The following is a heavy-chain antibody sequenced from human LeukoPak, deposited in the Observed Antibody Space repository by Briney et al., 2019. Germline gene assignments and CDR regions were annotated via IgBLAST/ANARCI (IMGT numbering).Heavy chain of an antibody. J-gene: IGHJ4*02. CDR3: AKKGSRSWYLPDGYYFDY. D-gene: IGHD6-13*01. CDR1: GFTFSSYA. Sequence: PGGPLRLSCAASGFTFSSYAMSWVRQAPGKGLEWVSAISGSGGSTYYADSVKGRFTISRDNSKNTLYLQMNSLRAEDTAVYYCAKKGSRSWYLPDGYYFDYWGQGTLVTVSS. CDR2: ISGSGGST. V-gene: IGHV3-23*01.